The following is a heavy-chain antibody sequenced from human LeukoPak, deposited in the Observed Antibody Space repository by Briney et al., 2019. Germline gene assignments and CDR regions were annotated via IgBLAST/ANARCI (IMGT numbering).Heavy chain of an antibody. Sequence: ASVKVSCKASGGTFSSYAISWVRQAPGQGLEWMGGIIPIFGTANYAQKFQGRVTITADESTSTAYMGLSSLRSEDTAVYYCARGLGYCDSSGQNGFLDYWGQGTLVTVSS. CDR2: IIPIFGTA. D-gene: IGHD3-22*01. J-gene: IGHJ4*02. CDR1: GGTFSSYA. V-gene: IGHV1-69*01. CDR3: ARGLGYCDSSGQNGFLDY.